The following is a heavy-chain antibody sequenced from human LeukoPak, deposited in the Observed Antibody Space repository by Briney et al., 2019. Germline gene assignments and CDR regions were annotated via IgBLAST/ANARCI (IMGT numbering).Heavy chain of an antibody. CDR1: GFTFNNYA. J-gene: IGHJ5*02. V-gene: IGHV3-23*01. Sequence: GGSLRLSCAASGFTFNNYAVSWVRQAPGGGLEWVSGISASDTKTYYADSVKGRFTNSRDNSRNTFYLQMTSLRVEDTAVYYCSKDPVQHGNGLYWFDPWGQGTVVTVSS. CDR3: SKDPVQHGNGLYWFDP. D-gene: IGHD1-1*01. CDR2: ISASDTKT.